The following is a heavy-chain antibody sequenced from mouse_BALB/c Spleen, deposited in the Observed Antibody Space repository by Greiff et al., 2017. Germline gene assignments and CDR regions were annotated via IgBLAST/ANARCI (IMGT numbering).Heavy chain of an antibody. V-gene: IGHV1-63*02. CDR1: GYTFTNYW. J-gene: IGHJ2*01. D-gene: IGHD2-4*01. CDR3: ARGRSTMITTGFDY. CDR2: IYPGGGYT. Sequence: QGQLQQSGAELVRPGTSVKISCKASGYTFTNYWLGWVKQRPGHGLEWIGDIYPGGGYTNYNEKFKGKATLTADTSSSTAYMQLSSLTSEDSAVYFCARGRSTMITTGFDYWGQGTTLTVSS.